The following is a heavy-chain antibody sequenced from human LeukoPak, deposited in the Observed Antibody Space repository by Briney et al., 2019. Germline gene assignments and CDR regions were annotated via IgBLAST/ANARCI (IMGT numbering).Heavy chain of an antibody. CDR2: ISSSSSYI. J-gene: IGHJ4*02. Sequence: PGGSLRLSCAASGFTVSNNYMSWVRQAPGKGLEWVSSISSSSSYIYYADSVKGRFTISRDNAKNSLYLQMNSLRAEDTAVYYCARDPVGGEDYWGQGTLVTVSS. CDR3: ARDPVGGEDY. V-gene: IGHV3-21*01. CDR1: GFTVSNNY. D-gene: IGHD3-16*01.